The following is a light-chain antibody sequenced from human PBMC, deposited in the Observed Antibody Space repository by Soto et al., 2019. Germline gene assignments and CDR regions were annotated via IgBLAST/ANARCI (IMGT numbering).Light chain of an antibody. CDR3: CSYAGFSTLV. CDR1: SSDVGTYDL. J-gene: IGLJ3*02. Sequence: QSVLTQPASVSGSPGQSVTISCTGSSSDVGTYDLVSWYQQHPGKAPKILIYEGTKRPSGVSNRFSGSKSGNTASLTISGLQAEDEADYFCCSYAGFSTLVFGGGTKLTVL. CDR2: EGT. V-gene: IGLV2-23*01.